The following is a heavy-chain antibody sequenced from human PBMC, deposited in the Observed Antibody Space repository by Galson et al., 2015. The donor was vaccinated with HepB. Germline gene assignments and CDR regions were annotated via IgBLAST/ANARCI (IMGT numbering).Heavy chain of an antibody. CDR2: ISADNGNI. Sequence: SVKVSCKASGYTFTSFGISWVRQAPGQGLEWMGGISADNGNIKYAQKFRGRVTMTTDTSTSTAYMEQGSLRSDDTAVYYCASEPRTFFGGQNYGLDVWGQGTTVTVSS. J-gene: IGHJ6*02. D-gene: IGHD4-23*01. CDR1: GYTFTSFG. CDR3: ASEPRTFFGGQNYGLDV. V-gene: IGHV1-18*01.